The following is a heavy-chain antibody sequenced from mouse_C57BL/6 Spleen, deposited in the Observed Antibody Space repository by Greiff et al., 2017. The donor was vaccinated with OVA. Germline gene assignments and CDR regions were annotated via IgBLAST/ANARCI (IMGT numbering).Heavy chain of an antibody. D-gene: IGHD1-1*01. CDR1: GYTFTDYN. CDR3: ARVGYYYGSSYVPLWYFDV. J-gene: IGHJ1*03. Sequence: VQLQQSGPELVKPGASVKIPCKASGYTFTDYNMDWVKQSHGKSLEWIGDINPNNGGTIYNQKFKGKATLTVDKSSSTAYMELRSLTSEDTAVYYCARVGYYYGSSYVPLWYFDVWGTGTTVTVSS. V-gene: IGHV1-18*01. CDR2: INPNNGGT.